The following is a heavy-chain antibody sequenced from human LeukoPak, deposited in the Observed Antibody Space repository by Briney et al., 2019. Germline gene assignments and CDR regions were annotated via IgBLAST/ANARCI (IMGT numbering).Heavy chain of an antibody. Sequence: PSETLSLTCTVSGGSISSGDYYWSWIRQPPGKGLEWIEYIYYSGSTYYNPSLKSRVTISVDTSKNQFSLKLSSVTAADTAVYYCARDSSGYYYAFDIWGQGTMVTVSS. CDR1: GGSISSGDYY. J-gene: IGHJ3*02. CDR3: ARDSSGYYYAFDI. CDR2: IYYSGST. D-gene: IGHD3-22*01. V-gene: IGHV4-30-4*01.